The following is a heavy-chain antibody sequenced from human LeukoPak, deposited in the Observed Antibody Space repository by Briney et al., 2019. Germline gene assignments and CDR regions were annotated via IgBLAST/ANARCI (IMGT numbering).Heavy chain of an antibody. Sequence: GGSLRLSCAASGVTFRSYGMHWVRQAPGKGLERVAFIRYDGSNKYYADSVKGRFTISRDNSKNTLYLQMNSLRAEDTAVYYCAKLVSRGSIAVAGHDYWGQGTLVTVSS. CDR1: GVTFRSYG. J-gene: IGHJ4*02. CDR3: AKLVSRGSIAVAGHDY. V-gene: IGHV3-30*02. D-gene: IGHD6-19*01. CDR2: IRYDGSNK.